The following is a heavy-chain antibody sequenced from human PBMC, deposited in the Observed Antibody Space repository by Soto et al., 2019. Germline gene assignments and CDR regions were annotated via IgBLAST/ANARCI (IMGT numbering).Heavy chain of an antibody. D-gene: IGHD1-26*01. V-gene: IGHV3-15*01. CDR3: ATDLSVGAFFDL. CDR1: GFTFSDAL. J-gene: IGHJ4*02. Sequence: GGSLRLSCAASGFTFSDALMSWVRQAPGKGLEWVGRIKSKSDGGTRDYAAPVKGRFTISRDDSKNISYLQMNSLKSEDTGVYFCATDLSVGAFFDLWGQGTLITVSS. CDR2: IKSKSDGGTR.